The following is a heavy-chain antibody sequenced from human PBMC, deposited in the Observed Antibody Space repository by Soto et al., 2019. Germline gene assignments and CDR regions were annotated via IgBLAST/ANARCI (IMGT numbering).Heavy chain of an antibody. CDR2: ISYDGSNK. CDR1: GFTFSSYA. V-gene: IGHV3-30-3*01. Sequence: QVQLVESGGGVVQPGRSLRLSCAASGFTFSSYAMHWVHQAPGKGLEWVAVISYDGSNKYYADSVKGRFTISRDNSKNTLYLQMNSLRAEDTAVYYCARGSGYWGYWGQGSLVTVSS. J-gene: IGHJ4*02. D-gene: IGHD3-22*01. CDR3: ARGSGYWGY.